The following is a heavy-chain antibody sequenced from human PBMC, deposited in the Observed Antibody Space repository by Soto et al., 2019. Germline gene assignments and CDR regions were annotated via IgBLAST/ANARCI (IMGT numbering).Heavy chain of an antibody. D-gene: IGHD5-18*01. CDR1: GFTFSNYI. CDR3: ARDYSSYGPFDY. CDR2: ILHDGNNK. Sequence: AGGSLRLSCAASGFTFSNYIMHWVRQAPGKGLEWVAIILHDGNNKYYADSVKGRFTISRDNSKNTLYLQMNSLRAEDTAVYYCARDYSSYGPFDYWGQGTLVTVSS. J-gene: IGHJ4*02. V-gene: IGHV3-30-3*01.